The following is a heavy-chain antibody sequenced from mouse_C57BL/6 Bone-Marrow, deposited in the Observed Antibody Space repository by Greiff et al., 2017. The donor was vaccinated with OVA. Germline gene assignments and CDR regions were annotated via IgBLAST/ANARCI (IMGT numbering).Heavy chain of an antibody. CDR2: IDPEDGDT. V-gene: IGHV14-1*01. J-gene: IGHJ2*01. CDR1: GFNITDYY. Sequence: VQLQQSGAELVRPGASVKLSCTASGFNITDYYMHWVKQRPEQGLEWIGRIDPEDGDTEYAPKFQGKATMTADTSSNTAYLQLSSLTSADTAVYYCTAIYDGYYDYFDYWGQGTTLTVSS. D-gene: IGHD2-3*01. CDR3: TAIYDGYYDYFDY.